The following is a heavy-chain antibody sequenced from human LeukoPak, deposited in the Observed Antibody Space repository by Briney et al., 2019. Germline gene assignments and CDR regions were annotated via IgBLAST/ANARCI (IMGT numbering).Heavy chain of an antibody. Sequence: ASVKVSCKASGYTFTGYYMHWVRQAPGQGLEWMGWINPNSGGTNYAQKFQGRVTMTRDTSISTAYMELSRLRSDDTAVYYCARAGSTRFNWFDPRGQGTLVTVSS. D-gene: IGHD2-15*01. V-gene: IGHV1-2*02. CDR3: ARAGSTRFNWFDP. CDR2: INPNSGGT. J-gene: IGHJ5*02. CDR1: GYTFTGYY.